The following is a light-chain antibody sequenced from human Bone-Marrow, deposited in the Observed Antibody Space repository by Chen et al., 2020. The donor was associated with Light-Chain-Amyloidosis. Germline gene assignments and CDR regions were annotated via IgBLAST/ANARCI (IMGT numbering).Light chain of an antibody. V-gene: IGLV3-25*03. J-gene: IGLJ2*01. CDR1: DLPTKY. CDR3: QSADSSGTDEVI. CDR2: RDT. Sequence: SYELTQPPSVSVSPGQTARITCSGDDLPTKYAYWYQQKPGQAPVLVIHRDTERPSGISERFSCSSSGTTATLTISGVQAEDEADDHCQSADSSGTDEVIFGGGTKLTVL.